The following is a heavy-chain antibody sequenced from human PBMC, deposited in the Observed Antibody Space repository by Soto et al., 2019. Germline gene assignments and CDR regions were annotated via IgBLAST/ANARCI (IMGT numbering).Heavy chain of an antibody. J-gene: IGHJ4*02. CDR3: AKGKDRIGSYYPFDY. D-gene: IGHD1-26*01. CDR2: ISWNSGSI. Sequence: EVQLVESGGGLVQPGRSLRLSCAASGFTFDDYAMHWVRQAPGKGLEWVSGISWNSGSIGYADSVKGRFTISRDNAKNSLYLQMNSLRAEDTALYYCAKGKDRIGSYYPFDYWGQGTLVTVSS. CDR1: GFTFDDYA. V-gene: IGHV3-9*01.